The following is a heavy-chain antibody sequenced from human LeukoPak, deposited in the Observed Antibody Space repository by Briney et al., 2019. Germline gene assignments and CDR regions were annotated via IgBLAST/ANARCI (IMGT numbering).Heavy chain of an antibody. D-gene: IGHD6-19*01. V-gene: IGHV3-23*01. CDR2: ISDGGGTL. CDR3: AKVHSSGGWPYYFDC. Sequence: GGSLRLSCAASGLIFTSYGLSWVRQAPGKGLEWVSVISDGGGTLYYADSVKGRFTISRDNSKNTVYLQMNSLRAEDTAMYYCAKVHSSGGWPYYFDCWGQGTLVTVSS. J-gene: IGHJ4*02. CDR1: GLIFTSYG.